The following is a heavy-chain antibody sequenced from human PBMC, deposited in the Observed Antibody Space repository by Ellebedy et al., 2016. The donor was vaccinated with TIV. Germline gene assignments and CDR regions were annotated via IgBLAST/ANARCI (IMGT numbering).Heavy chain of an antibody. V-gene: IGHV3-23*01. J-gene: IGHJ4*02. CDR3: AKGSHQGGIASDY. CDR2: ISGSGGST. Sequence: GESLKISCAASGFTFSSYAMSWVRQAPGKGLAWVSAISGSGGSTYYADSVKGRFTISRDNSKNTLYLQMNSLRAEDTAVYYCAKGSHQGGIASDYWGQGTLVTVSS. CDR1: GFTFSSYA. D-gene: IGHD2-15*01.